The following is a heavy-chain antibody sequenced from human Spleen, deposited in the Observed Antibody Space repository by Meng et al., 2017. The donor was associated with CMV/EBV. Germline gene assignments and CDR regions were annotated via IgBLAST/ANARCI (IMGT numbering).Heavy chain of an antibody. D-gene: IGHD2-15*01. J-gene: IGHJ4*02. CDR2: INPNSGIT. V-gene: IGHV1-46*01. CDR3: ARDSRQGLCTGGSCYCDY. CDR1: GYTFTSNY. Sequence: ASVKVSCKASGYTFTSNYIHVVRQAPGQGLEWMGMINPNSGITDYAQKFQGRVSMTRDTSTSTAYMELRSLTSDDTAVYYCARDSRQGLCTGGSCYCDYWGQGTLVTVSS.